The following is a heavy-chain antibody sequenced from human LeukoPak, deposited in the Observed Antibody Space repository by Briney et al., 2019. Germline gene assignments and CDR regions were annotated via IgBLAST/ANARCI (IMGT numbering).Heavy chain of an antibody. V-gene: IGHV4-39*01. D-gene: IGHD4-23*01. CDR3: ARHPLTTVDYFDY. CDR2: IYYSGST. Sequence: PGGSLRLSCAASGFTFSSYAMSWVRQAPGKGLEWIGSIYYSGSTYYNPSLKSRVTISVDTSKNQFSLKLSSVTAADTAVYYCARHPLTTVDYFDYWGQGTLVTVSS. J-gene: IGHJ4*02. CDR1: GFTFSSYA.